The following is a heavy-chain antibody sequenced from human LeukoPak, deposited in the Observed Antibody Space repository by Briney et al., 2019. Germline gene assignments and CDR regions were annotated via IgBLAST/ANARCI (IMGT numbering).Heavy chain of an antibody. D-gene: IGHD2-15*01. CDR3: ARGIGGIYYYYYYMDV. Sequence: GGSLRLSCAASGFTFSSYGMHWVRQAPGKGLEWVAFIRYDGSNKYYADSVKGRFTISRDNSKNTLYLQMNSLRAEDTAVYYCARGIGGIYYYYYYMDVWGKGTTVTVSS. CDR1: GFTFSSYG. J-gene: IGHJ6*03. V-gene: IGHV3-30*02. CDR2: IRYDGSNK.